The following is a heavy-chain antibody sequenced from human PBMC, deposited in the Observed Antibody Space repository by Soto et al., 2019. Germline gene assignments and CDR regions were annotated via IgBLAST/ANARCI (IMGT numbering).Heavy chain of an antibody. CDR1: GFGFSYYS. Sequence: LRLSCAASGFGFSYYSMKWVRQAPGKGLEWVSYISSSSSLIYYADSVKGRFSISRDNGKNSLYPQMNSLRAEDTAVYYCARVAYYYDSSGYFYWGQGTLVTVSS. CDR3: ARVAYYYDSSGYFY. D-gene: IGHD3-22*01. CDR2: ISSSSSLI. J-gene: IGHJ4*02. V-gene: IGHV3-48*01.